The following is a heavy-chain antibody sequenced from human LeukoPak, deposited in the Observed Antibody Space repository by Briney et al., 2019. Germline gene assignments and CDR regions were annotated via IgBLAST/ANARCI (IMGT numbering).Heavy chain of an antibody. J-gene: IGHJ1*01. Sequence: SVKVSCKASGFTFTSSAVQWVRQARGQRLEWTGWIVVGSGNTNYAQKFQERVTITRDMSTSTAYMELSSLRSEDTAVYYCAASSSGWYRNFQHWGQGTLVTVSS. V-gene: IGHV1-58*01. CDR3: AASSSGWYRNFQH. CDR2: IVVGSGNT. CDR1: GFTFTSSA. D-gene: IGHD6-19*01.